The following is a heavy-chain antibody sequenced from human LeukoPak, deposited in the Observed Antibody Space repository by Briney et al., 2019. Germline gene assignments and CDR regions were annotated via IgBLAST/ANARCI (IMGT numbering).Heavy chain of an antibody. V-gene: IGHV3-30-3*01. CDR1: GFTFMNYA. D-gene: IGHD4-11*01. Sequence: GGSLRLSCAASGFTFMNYAMHWVRQTPGKGLEWVAFISYDGGNEDYAASVKGRFTISRDNSNNTVFLQMNSLRTEDTALYYCATELGYSMERGLDFWGQGTLVAVSS. J-gene: IGHJ4*02. CDR2: ISYDGGNE. CDR3: ATELGYSMERGLDF.